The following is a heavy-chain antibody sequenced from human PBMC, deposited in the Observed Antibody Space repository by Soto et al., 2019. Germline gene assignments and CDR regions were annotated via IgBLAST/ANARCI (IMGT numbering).Heavy chain of an antibody. CDR2: ISYDGSNK. Sequence: GGSLRLSCPASGFTFSSYGMHWVRQAPGKGLEWVAVISYDGSNKYYADSVKGRFTISRDNSKNTLYLQMNSLRAEDTAVYYCAKAPFNYXSSGYYYGPTYYYGMDVWGQGTTVTVSS. J-gene: IGHJ6*02. D-gene: IGHD3-22*01. CDR1: GFTFSSYG. CDR3: AKAPFNYXSSGYYYGPTYYYGMDV. V-gene: IGHV3-30*18.